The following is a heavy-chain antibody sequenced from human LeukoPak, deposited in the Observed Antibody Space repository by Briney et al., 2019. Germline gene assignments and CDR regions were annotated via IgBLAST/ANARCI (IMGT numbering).Heavy chain of an antibody. CDR1: GYTFTTYW. V-gene: IGHV1-2*02. CDR3: ARGVLSGDYGRYFDY. CDR2: TNPTSGGT. D-gene: IGHD4-17*01. Sequence: ASVKVSCKASGYTFTTYWIHWVRRAPGQGLEWMGWTNPTSGGTNYAQKFQGRVTMTRDTSISTAYMELSRLTSDDTAVYYCARGVLSGDYGRYFDYWGQGALVTVSS. J-gene: IGHJ4*02.